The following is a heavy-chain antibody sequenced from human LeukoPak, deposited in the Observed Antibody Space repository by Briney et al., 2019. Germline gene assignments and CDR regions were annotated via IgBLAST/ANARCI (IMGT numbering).Heavy chain of an antibody. CDR2: INPKSGGT. D-gene: IGHD3-10*01. V-gene: IGHV1-2*02. J-gene: IGHJ5*02. Sequence: ASVKVSCKASGYSFTGHYMHWVRQAPGQGLEWMGWINPKSGGTNYAQKFQGRVTMTRDTSISTAYMELSRLRSDDTAVYYCARGDGSGSYSGGRNWFDPWGQGTLVTVSS. CDR3: ARGDGSGSYSGGRNWFDP. CDR1: GYSFTGHY.